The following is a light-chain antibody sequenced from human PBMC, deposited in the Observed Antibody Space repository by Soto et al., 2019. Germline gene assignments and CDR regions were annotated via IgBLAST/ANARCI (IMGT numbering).Light chain of an antibody. V-gene: IGKV1-39*01. Sequence: DIVMTQSPDSLALSLGERATINCKSSRSVLYSSNNKNYLAWYQQKPGKAPKLLIYAASSLQSGVPSRFSGSGSGTDFTLTISSLQPEDFATYYCQQSYSTPITFGQGTRLEIK. J-gene: IGKJ5*01. CDR2: AAS. CDR1: RSVLYSSNNKNY. CDR3: QQSYSTPIT.